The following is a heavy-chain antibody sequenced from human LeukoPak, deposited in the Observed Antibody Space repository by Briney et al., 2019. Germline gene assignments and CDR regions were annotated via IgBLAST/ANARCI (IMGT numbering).Heavy chain of an antibody. D-gene: IGHD5-18*01. Sequence: DPSETLSLTCAVYGGSFSGYYWSWIRQPPGKGLEWIGEINHSGSTNYNPSFKSRVTISVDTSKNQFSLKLSSVTAADTAVYYCARGSVDTAMVTTYWGQGTLVTVSS. CDR2: INHSGST. CDR1: GGSFSGYY. V-gene: IGHV4-34*01. J-gene: IGHJ4*02. CDR3: ARGSVDTAMVTTY.